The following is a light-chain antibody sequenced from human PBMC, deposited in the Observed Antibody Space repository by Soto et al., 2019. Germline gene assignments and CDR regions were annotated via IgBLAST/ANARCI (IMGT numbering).Light chain of an antibody. CDR1: QSVSSSY. Sequence: EIVLTQSPCTLSLSPGERATLSCRASQSVSSSYLAWYQHKPGQAPRLLIHGASSRATGIPDRFSGSGSGTDFTLTISRLEPEDFAVYYCQQYRTFGQGTKVDIK. V-gene: IGKV3-20*01. CDR3: QQYRT. J-gene: IGKJ1*01. CDR2: GAS.